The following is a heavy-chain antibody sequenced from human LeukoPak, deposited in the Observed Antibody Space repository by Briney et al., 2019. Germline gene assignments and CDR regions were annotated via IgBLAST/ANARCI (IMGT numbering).Heavy chain of an antibody. V-gene: IGHV3-48*04. Sequence: GGSLRLSCAASGFTFSSYSMNWVRQAPGKGLEWVSSISSSGSTMYYADSVKGRFTISRDNAKNSLYLHMNSLRAEDTAIYYCAKIKIGSGWYGAIDHWGQGTLVTVSS. J-gene: IGHJ4*02. CDR2: ISSSGSTM. D-gene: IGHD6-19*01. CDR1: GFTFSSYS. CDR3: AKIKIGSGWYGAIDH.